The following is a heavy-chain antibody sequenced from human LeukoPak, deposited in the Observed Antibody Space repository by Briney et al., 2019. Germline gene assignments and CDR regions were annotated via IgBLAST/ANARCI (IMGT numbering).Heavy chain of an antibody. J-gene: IGHJ4*02. CDR1: GFTFSSYA. V-gene: IGHV3-30*04. CDR3: ARGSVRYDSSGYYYDY. CDR2: ISYDGSNK. D-gene: IGHD3-22*01. Sequence: GGSLRLSCAASGFTFSSYAMHWVRQAPGKGLEWVAVISYDGSNKYYADSVKGRFTISRDNSKNTLYLQMNSLRAEDTAVYYCARGSVRYDSSGYYYDYCGQGTLVTVSS.